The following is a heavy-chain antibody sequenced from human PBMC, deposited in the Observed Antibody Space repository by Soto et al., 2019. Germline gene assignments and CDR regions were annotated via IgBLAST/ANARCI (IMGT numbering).Heavy chain of an antibody. Sequence: QVQLQESGPGLVKPSQTLSLTCTVSGGSISSGGYYWSWIRQHPGKGLEWIGYIYSSGSTYYNPSLRSRVTVSVDPSENQFSLRLSSVTAADTAVYYCARKDSGYGDYMDVWGKGTTVTVSS. J-gene: IGHJ6*03. CDR2: IYSSGST. V-gene: IGHV4-31*03. CDR1: GGSISSGGYY. CDR3: ARKDSGYGDYMDV. D-gene: IGHD5-12*01.